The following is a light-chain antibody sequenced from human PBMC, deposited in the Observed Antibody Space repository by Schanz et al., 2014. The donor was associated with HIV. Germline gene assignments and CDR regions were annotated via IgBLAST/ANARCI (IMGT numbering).Light chain of an antibody. CDR2: DVT. V-gene: IGLV2-14*03. Sequence: QSALTQPASVSGSPGQSITISCTGTSSDVGADNSVSWYQQHPGRAPRLLVYDVTYRPSGVSNRFSGSKSGNTASLTISGLQPEDEADYYCNSYSHSNTYVFGSGTKFTVL. J-gene: IGLJ1*01. CDR1: SSDVGADNS. CDR3: NSYSHSNTYV.